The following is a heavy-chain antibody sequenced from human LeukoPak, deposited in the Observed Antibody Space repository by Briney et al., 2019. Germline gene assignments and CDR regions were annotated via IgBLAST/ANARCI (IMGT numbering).Heavy chain of an antibody. CDR1: GYTFTSYA. Sequence: ASVKVSRKASGYTFTSYAMHWVRQAPGQRLEWRGWINAGNGNTKYSQKFQGRVTITRDTSTSTAYMELSSLRSEDTAVYYCARRDSSGWYVFDYWGQGTLVTVSS. V-gene: IGHV1-3*01. D-gene: IGHD6-19*01. CDR3: ARRDSSGWYVFDY. CDR2: INAGNGNT. J-gene: IGHJ4*02.